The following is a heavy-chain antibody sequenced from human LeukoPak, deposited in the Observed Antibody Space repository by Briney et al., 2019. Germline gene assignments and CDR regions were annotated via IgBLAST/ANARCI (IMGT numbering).Heavy chain of an antibody. CDR1: GFTFSSYG. CDR2: ISYDGSNK. CDR3: AKVRSLWVAVAVFDY. Sequence: PGGSLRLSCAASGFTFSSYGMHWVRQAPGKGLEWVAVISYDGSNKYYADSVKGRFTISRDNSKNTLYLQMNSLRAEDTAVYYCAKVRSLWVAVAVFDYWGQGTLVTVSS. J-gene: IGHJ4*02. V-gene: IGHV3-30*18. D-gene: IGHD6-19*01.